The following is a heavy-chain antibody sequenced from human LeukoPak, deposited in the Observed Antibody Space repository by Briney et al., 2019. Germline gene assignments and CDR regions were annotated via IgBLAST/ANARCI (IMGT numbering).Heavy chain of an antibody. CDR1: GYIFNSYG. D-gene: IGHD2-2*01. CDR2: ISGYSGNT. V-gene: IGHV1-18*01. CDR3: ARVFGLFLIPTSYFDL. J-gene: IGHJ4*02. Sequence: RASVKVSCKSSGYIFNSYGITWVRQAPGQGLEWMGWISGYSGNTKYAQKFQGRVTMTTDTPTSTGYMELRTLRSDDTAVYYCARVFGLFLIPTSYFDLWGQGSLVTVSS.